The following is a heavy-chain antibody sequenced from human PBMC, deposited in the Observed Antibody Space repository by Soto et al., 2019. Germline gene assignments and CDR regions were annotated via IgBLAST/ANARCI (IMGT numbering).Heavy chain of an antibody. CDR3: ARSTHYYDSSGYYDWFDP. V-gene: IGHV1-69*01. D-gene: IGHD3-22*01. CDR1: GGTFSSYA. Sequence: QVQLVQSGAEVKKPGSSVKVSRKASGGTFSSYAISWVRQAPGQGLEWMGGIIPIFGTANYAQKFQGRVTITADESTSTAYMELSSLRSEDTAVYYCARSTHYYDSSGYYDWFDPWGQGTLVTVSS. CDR2: IIPIFGTA. J-gene: IGHJ5*02.